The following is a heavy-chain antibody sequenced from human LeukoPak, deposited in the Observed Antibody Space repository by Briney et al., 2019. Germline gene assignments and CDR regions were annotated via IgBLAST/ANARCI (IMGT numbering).Heavy chain of an antibody. CDR2: IIPILGIA. J-gene: IGHJ4*02. V-gene: IGHV1-69*04. CDR1: GGTFSSYA. Sequence: SVKVSCKASGGTFSSYAISWVRQAPGQGLEWMGRIIPILGIANYAQKFLGRVTITADKSTSTAYMELSSLRSEDTAVYYCARDSIACGGDCYSLDYWGQGTLVTVSS. D-gene: IGHD2-21*02. CDR3: ARDSIACGGDCYSLDY.